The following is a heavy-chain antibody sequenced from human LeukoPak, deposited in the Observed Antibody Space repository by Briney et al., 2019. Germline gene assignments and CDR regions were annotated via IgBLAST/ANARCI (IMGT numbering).Heavy chain of an antibody. J-gene: IGHJ1*01. CDR2: IYYSGST. D-gene: IGHD2-15*01. V-gene: IGHV4-59*08. CDR1: GGSISSYY. Sequence: SSEALSLTCTVSGGSISSYYWSWIRQPPGKGLEWIGYIYYSGSTNYNPSLKSRVTISVDTSKNQFSLKLSSVTAADTAVYYCARNEGYCSGGSCPKEYFQHWGQGTLVTVSS. CDR3: ARNEGYCSGGSCPKEYFQH.